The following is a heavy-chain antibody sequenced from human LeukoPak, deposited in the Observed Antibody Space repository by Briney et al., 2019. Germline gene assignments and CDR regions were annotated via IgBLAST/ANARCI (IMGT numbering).Heavy chain of an antibody. CDR3: AKCILRFLEWSPIPDPYYYGMDV. Sequence: GGSLRLSCAASGFTFSSYAMSWVRQAPGKGLEWVSAISGSGGSTYYADSVKGRFTISRDNSKNTLYLQMNSLRAEDTAVYYCAKCILRFLEWSPIPDPYYYGMDVWGQGTTVTVSS. CDR1: GFTFSSYA. D-gene: IGHD3-3*01. V-gene: IGHV3-23*01. CDR2: ISGSGGST. J-gene: IGHJ6*02.